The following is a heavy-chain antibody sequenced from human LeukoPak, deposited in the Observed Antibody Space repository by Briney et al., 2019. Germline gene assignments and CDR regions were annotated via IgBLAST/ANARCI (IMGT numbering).Heavy chain of an antibody. Sequence: SETLSLTCTVSGGFVSSGAYYWSWLRQPPREGLEWIGYIFYTGTPNYNPSLKSRVTISQDTSKNQFSLRLSSVTAADTAVYYCARTTGQYLEFDPWGQGILVTVSS. CDR1: GGFVSSGAYY. CDR3: ARTTGQYLEFDP. J-gene: IGHJ5*02. D-gene: IGHD2/OR15-2a*01. V-gene: IGHV4-61*08. CDR2: IFYTGTP.